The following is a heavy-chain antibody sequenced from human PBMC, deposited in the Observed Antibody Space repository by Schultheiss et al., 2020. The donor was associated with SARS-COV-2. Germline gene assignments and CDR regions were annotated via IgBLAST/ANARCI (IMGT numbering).Heavy chain of an antibody. D-gene: IGHD6-6*01. J-gene: IGHJ6*02. V-gene: IGHV2-26*01. CDR1: GFSLSNARMG. CDR3: AHEQLVVNYYYGMDV. Sequence: SGPTLVKPTETLTLTCTVSGFSLSNARMGVSWIRQPPGKALEWLAHIFSNDEKSYSTSLKSRLTISKDTSKSQVVLTMTNMDPVDTATYYCAHEQLVVNYYYGMDVWGQGTTVTVSS. CDR2: IFSNDEK.